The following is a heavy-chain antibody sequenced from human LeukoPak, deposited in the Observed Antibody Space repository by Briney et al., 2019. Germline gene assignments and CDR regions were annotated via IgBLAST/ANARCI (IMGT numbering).Heavy chain of an antibody. J-gene: IGHJ4*02. V-gene: IGHV4-59*08. D-gene: IGHD6-19*01. CDR2: IYYSGST. Sequence: PSETLSFTCTVSGGSISSYYWSWIRQPPGKGLEWIGYIYYSGSTNYNPSLKSRVTISVDTSKNQFSLKLSSVTAADTAVYYCARQWLGAIDYWGQGTLVTVSS. CDR1: GGSISSYY. CDR3: ARQWLGAIDY.